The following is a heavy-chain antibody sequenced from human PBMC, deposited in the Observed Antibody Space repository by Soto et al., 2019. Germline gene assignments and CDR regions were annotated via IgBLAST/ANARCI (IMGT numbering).Heavy chain of an antibody. Sequence: GESLKISCKGSGYIFHNYWIGWVRQMPGKGLEWMGIIYPGDSDIRYNPSFQGQVTISADKSISTTYLQWSSLKASDTAMYYCARQRYFDHWGQGTLVTVSS. CDR2: IYPGDSDI. J-gene: IGHJ4*02. V-gene: IGHV5-51*01. CDR3: ARQRYFDH. CDR1: GYIFHNYW. D-gene: IGHD3-9*01.